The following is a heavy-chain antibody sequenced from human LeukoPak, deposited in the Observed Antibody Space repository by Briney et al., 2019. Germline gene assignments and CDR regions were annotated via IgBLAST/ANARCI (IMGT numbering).Heavy chain of an antibody. D-gene: IGHD2-2*01. CDR2: TYYRSTWYN. J-gene: IGHJ5*02. CDR3: ARRLTQYDCFDP. V-gene: IGHV6-1*01. Sequence: SQTLSLTCAISGDSVSSNSVTWNWIRQSPSRGLEWLGRTYYRSTWYNDYAVSVRGRIAVNPDTSKNQFSLHLNSVTPEDTAVYYCARRLTQYDCFDPWGQGILVTVSS. CDR1: GDSVSSNSVT.